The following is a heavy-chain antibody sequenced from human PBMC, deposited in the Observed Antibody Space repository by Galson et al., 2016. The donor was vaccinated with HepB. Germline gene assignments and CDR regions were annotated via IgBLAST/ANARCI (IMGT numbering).Heavy chain of an antibody. J-gene: IGHJ4*02. CDR1: GGSISSGGYY. D-gene: IGHD3-10*01. CDR2: IYHSGST. V-gene: IGHV4-31*03. CDR3: ARDRSSGSGNFGY. Sequence: LSLTCTVSGGSISSGGYYWSWIRQHPGKGLEWIGYIYHSGSTYYNPSLKSRVSISVDTSKNQFSLRLSSVTAADTAVYYCARDRSSGSGNFGYWGQGTLVTVSS.